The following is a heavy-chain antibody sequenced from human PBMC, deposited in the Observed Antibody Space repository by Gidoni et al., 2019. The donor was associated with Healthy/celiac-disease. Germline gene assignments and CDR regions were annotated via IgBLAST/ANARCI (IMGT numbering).Heavy chain of an antibody. CDR3: ARGEITGTTDYYYGMDV. V-gene: IGHV1-3*01. D-gene: IGHD1-7*01. J-gene: IGHJ6*02. Sequence: VQLVQSGAEVKKPGASVKVSCKASGYTFTSYAMHWVRQAPGQRLEWMGWINAGNGNTKYSQKFQGRVTITRDTSASTAYMELSSLRSEDTAVYYCARGEITGTTDYYYGMDVWGQGTTVTVSS. CDR2: INAGNGNT. CDR1: GYTFTSYA.